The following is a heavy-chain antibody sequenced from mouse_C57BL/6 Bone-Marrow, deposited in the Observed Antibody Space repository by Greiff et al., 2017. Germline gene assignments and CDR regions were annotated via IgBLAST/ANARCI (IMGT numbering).Heavy chain of an antibody. V-gene: IGHV1-85*01. CDR3: ARYRGVVPFDY. Sequence: VKLVESGPELVKPGASVKLSCKASGYTFTSYDINWVKQRPGQGLEWIGWIYPRDGSTKYNEKFKGKATLTVDTSSSTAYMELHSLTSEDSAVYFCARYRGVVPFDYWGQGTTLTVSS. J-gene: IGHJ2*01. CDR1: GYTFTSYD. D-gene: IGHD1-1*01. CDR2: IYPRDGST.